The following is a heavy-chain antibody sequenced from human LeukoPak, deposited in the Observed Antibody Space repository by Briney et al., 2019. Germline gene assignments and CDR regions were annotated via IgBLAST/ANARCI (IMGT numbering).Heavy chain of an antibody. CDR2: IIPIFGTA. D-gene: IGHD4-23*01. CDR1: GGTFSSYA. CDR3: ARISEGSYGGNQYFDY. J-gene: IGHJ4*02. V-gene: IGHV1-69*05. Sequence: SVKVSCKASGGTFSSYAISWVRQAPGQGLEWMGGIIPIFGTANYAQKFQGRVTITTDESTSTAYMELSGLRSEDTAVYYCARISEGSYGGNQYFDYWGQGTLVTVSS.